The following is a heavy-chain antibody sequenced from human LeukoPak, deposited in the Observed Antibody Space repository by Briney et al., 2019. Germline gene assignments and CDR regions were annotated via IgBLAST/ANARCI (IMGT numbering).Heavy chain of an antibody. CDR1: GDSITSYY. Sequence: PSETLSLTCTVSGDSITSYYWSWMRQPPGKGLEWIGYFSYSGSTNYNPSLKSRVTISVDKSKNQFSLKLSSVTAADTAVYYCARRGWLQFFDYWGQGTLVTVSS. V-gene: IGHV4-59*12. J-gene: IGHJ4*02. D-gene: IGHD5-24*01. CDR2: FSYSGST. CDR3: ARRGWLQFFDY.